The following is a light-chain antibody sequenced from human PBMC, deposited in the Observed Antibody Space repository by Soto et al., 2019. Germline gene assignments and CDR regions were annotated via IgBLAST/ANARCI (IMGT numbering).Light chain of an antibody. V-gene: IGKV3-20*01. J-gene: IGKJ1*01. CDR3: QQYGSSPWT. CDR1: QSVGSSY. CDR2: GAS. Sequence: MVFAQSPGTLSLSPCQRATLSCRASQSVGSSYLAWYLQKPGQAPRLLIYGASSRATGIPDRFSGSGSGTDFTLTISRLEPEDFAVYYCQQYGSSPWTFGQGT.